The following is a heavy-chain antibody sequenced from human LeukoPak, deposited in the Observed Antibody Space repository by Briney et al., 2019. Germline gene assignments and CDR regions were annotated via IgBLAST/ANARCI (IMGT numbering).Heavy chain of an antibody. D-gene: IGHD5-24*01. CDR1: GGSISSSSYY. CDR3: AWKGRDGPFDAFDI. CDR2: IYYSGST. J-gene: IGHJ3*02. V-gene: IGHV4-39*07. Sequence: SETLSLTCTVSGGSISSSSYYWGWIRQPPGKGLEWIGSIYYSGSTYYNPSLKSRVTISVDTSKNQFSLKLSSVTAADTAVYYCAWKGRDGPFDAFDIWGQGTMVTVSS.